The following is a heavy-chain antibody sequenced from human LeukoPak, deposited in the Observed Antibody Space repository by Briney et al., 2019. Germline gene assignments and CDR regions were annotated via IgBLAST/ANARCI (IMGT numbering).Heavy chain of an antibody. J-gene: IGHJ4*02. V-gene: IGHV3-64*01. Sequence: GGSLRLSCAASGFTFSSYATHWVRQAPGKGLEYVSAISSNGGSTYYANSVKGRFTISRDNSKNTLYLQMGSLRAEDMAVYYCARDRDSSGWCDYWGQGTLVTVSS. CDR3: ARDRDSSGWCDY. D-gene: IGHD6-19*01. CDR1: GFTFSSYA. CDR2: ISSNGGST.